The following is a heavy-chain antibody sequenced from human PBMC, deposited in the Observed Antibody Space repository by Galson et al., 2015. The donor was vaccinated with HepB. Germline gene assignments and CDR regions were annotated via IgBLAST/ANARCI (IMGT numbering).Heavy chain of an antibody. D-gene: IGHD2-21*02. J-gene: IGHJ4*02. CDR1: GFTFSSYA. V-gene: IGHV3-23*01. Sequence: SLRLSCAASGFTFSSYAMSWVRQAPGKGLEWVSAISGSGGSTYYADSVKGRFTISGDNSKNTLYLQMNSLRAEDTAVYYCAKAPGGVVTAMWGAYFDYWGQGTLVTVSS. CDR3: AKAPGGVVTAMWGAYFDY. CDR2: ISGSGGST.